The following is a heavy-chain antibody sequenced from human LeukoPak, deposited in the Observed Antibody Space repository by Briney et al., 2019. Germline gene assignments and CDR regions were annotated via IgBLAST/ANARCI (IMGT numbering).Heavy chain of an antibody. CDR3: SLIDY. V-gene: IGHV3-52*01. D-gene: IGHD3-10*01. CDR2: IKCDGSEK. CDR1: GFTFSSSW. Sequence: GGSLRLSCAASGFTFSSSWMHWVCQAPEKGLEWVADIKCDGSEKYYVDSVKGRLTISRDNAKDSLYLQVNSLRAEDIRSGSYSLIDYWGQGTLVTVSS. J-gene: IGHJ4*02.